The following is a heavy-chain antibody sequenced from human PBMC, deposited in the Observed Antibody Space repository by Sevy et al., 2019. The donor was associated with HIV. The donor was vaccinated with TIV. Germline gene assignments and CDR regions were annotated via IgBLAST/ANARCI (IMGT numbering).Heavy chain of an antibody. CDR3: ARHRRAVGGTRCDYYMDV. CDR1: GGSISSSSYY. Sequence: SETLSLTCTVSGGSISSSSYYWGWIRQPPGKGLEWIGSIYYSGSTYYNPSLKSRVTISVDTSKNQFSLKLSSVTAADTAVYYCARHRRAVGGTRCDYYMDVWGKGTTVTVSS. D-gene: IGHD6-19*01. V-gene: IGHV4-39*01. J-gene: IGHJ6*03. CDR2: IYYSGST.